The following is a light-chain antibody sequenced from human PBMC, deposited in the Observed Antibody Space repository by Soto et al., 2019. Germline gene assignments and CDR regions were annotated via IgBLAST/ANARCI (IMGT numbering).Light chain of an antibody. CDR1: QGISSY. V-gene: IGKV1-8*01. J-gene: IGKJ1*01. CDR2: AAS. CDR3: QQYYSYPPS. Sequence: AIRMTQSPSSLSASTGDRVTITCRAIQGISSYLAWYQQKPGKVPKLLIYAASTLQSGVTSRFSGSRAGKDFTRTISCLQSEDFSTYYCQQYYSYPPSFGQGTKVEIK.